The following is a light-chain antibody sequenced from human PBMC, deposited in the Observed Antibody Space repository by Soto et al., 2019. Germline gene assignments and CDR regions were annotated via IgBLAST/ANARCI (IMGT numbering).Light chain of an antibody. V-gene: IGKV3-15*01. CDR3: QQYNNWPWT. CDR2: GAS. Sequence: EVVLTQSPGTLSLSPGERATLSCRASQSVSSRLAWYQHKSGQAPRLLIYGASTRATGIPARFSGSGSGTEFTLTISSLQSEDFAVYYCQQYNNWPWTFGQGTKVDIK. CDR1: QSVSSR. J-gene: IGKJ1*01.